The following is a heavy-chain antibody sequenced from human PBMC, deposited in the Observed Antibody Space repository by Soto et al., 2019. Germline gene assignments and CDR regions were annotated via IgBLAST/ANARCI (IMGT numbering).Heavy chain of an antibody. CDR1: GGTFSSYA. CDR3: ARDLTIYSESYPSRFDP. CDR2: IIPIFGTA. V-gene: IGHV1-69*01. J-gene: IGHJ5*02. D-gene: IGHD3-10*01. Sequence: QVQLVQSGAEVKKPGSSVKVSCKASGGTFSSYAISWVRQAPGQGLEWMGGIIPIFGTANYAQKFQGRVTIIADETTSTAYMELSSLRSEDTAVYYCARDLTIYSESYPSRFDPWGQGTLVTVSS.